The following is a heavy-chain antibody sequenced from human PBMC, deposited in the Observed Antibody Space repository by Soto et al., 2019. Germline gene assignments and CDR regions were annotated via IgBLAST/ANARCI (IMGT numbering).Heavy chain of an antibody. CDR2: MNPNSGNT. CDR3: ARMATSGTLNWFDP. J-gene: IGHJ5*02. V-gene: IGHV1-8*01. Sequence: GASVKVSCKASGYTFGNNDISWVRQATGQGLEWMGWMNPNSGNTGYARKFQGRVSMTRNTSITTAYLELSSLRSDDTAIYYCARMATSGTLNWFDPWGQGTLVTVSS. CDR1: GYTFGNND.